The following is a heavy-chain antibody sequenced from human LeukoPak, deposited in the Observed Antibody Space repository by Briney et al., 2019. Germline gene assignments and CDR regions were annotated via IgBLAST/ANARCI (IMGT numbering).Heavy chain of an antibody. CDR3: AREHNGDYVDY. Sequence: PGGSLRLSCAASGFTFSADDMHWVRQEPGKGLEWVSGIGRGGDTYYPASVKGRFTISRDNSKNTLYLQMNSLRAEDTAVYYCAREHNGDYVDYWGQGTLVTVSS. CDR2: IGRGGDT. D-gene: IGHD4-17*01. V-gene: IGHV3-13*04. CDR1: GFTFSADD. J-gene: IGHJ4*02.